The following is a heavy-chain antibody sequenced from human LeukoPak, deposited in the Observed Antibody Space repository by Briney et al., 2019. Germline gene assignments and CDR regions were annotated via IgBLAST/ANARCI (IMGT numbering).Heavy chain of an antibody. CDR3: VKDAQRGFDYSNSLQN. J-gene: IGHJ1*01. CDR1: GFTFSHYG. CDR2: IWSDGSDK. Sequence: GGSLRLSCAASGFTFSHYGMHWVRQAPGAGLEWVAVIWSDGSDKYYAKSVKGRFTISRDNSKNSPSLQMNSLRAEDTAVYYCVKDAQRGFDYSNSLQNWGQGILVTVSS. D-gene: IGHD4-11*01. V-gene: IGHV3-33*06.